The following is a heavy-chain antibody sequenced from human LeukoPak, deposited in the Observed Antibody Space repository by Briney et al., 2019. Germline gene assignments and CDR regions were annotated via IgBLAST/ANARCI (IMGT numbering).Heavy chain of an antibody. Sequence: SETLSLTCAVYGGSFSGYYWSWIRQPPGKGLEWIGEINHSGSTNYNQSLKSRVTISVDTSKNQFSLKLSSVTAADTDVYYCARAGQWLVRSFDYWGQGTLVTVSS. CDR3: ARAGQWLVRSFDY. CDR2: INHSGST. J-gene: IGHJ4*02. D-gene: IGHD6-19*01. CDR1: GGSFSGYY. V-gene: IGHV4-34*01.